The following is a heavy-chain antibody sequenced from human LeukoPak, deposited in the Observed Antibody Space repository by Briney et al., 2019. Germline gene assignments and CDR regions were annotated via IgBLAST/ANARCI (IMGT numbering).Heavy chain of an antibody. D-gene: IGHD1-1*01. CDR1: GGSVSSGSYY. J-gene: IGHJ5*02. Sequence: PSETLFLTCTVSGGSVSSGSYYWSWIRQPPGKGLEWIGYIYYSGSTNYNPSLKSRVTISVDTSKNQFSLKLSSVTAADTAVYYCAREGRELDPWGQETLVTVSS. CDR3: AREGRELDP. V-gene: IGHV4-61*01. CDR2: IYYSGST.